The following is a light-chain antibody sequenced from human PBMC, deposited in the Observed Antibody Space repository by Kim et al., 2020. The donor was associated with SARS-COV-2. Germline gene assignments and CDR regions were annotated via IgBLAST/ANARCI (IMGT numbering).Light chain of an antibody. V-gene: IGKV1-6*01. J-gene: IGKJ4*01. CDR1: QGIRND. CDR3: LQDYSYPLT. CDR2: ATS. Sequence: AIQMTQSPASLSASVGDRVTITCRASQGIRNDLAWYQQRPGKAPKLLIYATSRLESGVPSRFSGSGSGTDFTLTINGLQPEDFGTYSCLQDYSYPLTFGGGTKLEIK.